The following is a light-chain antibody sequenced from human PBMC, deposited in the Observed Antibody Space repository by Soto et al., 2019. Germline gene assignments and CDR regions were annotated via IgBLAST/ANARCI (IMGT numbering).Light chain of an antibody. J-gene: IGLJ1*01. CDR1: SSDVGGYNY. CDR2: EVS. CDR3: SSYTSSNTRA. Sequence: QSALTQPASVSGSPGQSIAISCTGTSSDVGGYNYVSWYQQHPGKAPKLMIYEVSNRPSGVSNRFSGSKSGHTASLTISGLQADDEADYYCSSYTSSNTRAFGTGTKLTVL. V-gene: IGLV2-14*01.